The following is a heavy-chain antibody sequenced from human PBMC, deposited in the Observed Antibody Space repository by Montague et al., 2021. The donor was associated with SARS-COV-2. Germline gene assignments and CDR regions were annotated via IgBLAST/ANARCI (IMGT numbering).Heavy chain of an antibody. CDR1: GGSIATSGYY. D-gene: IGHD2-8*01. Sequence: SETLSLTCSVSGGSIATSGYYWGRVRQPSGKGLEWNVSMHYSGATYNNPSLKSRVTMSIDTSKYHFSLNLTSVTAADTAVYFCARDSKGVRQLGNWFDPWAREPWSPSPQ. CDR2: MHYSGAT. V-gene: IGHV4-39*07. CDR3: ARDSKGVRQLGNWFDP. J-gene: IGHJ5*02.